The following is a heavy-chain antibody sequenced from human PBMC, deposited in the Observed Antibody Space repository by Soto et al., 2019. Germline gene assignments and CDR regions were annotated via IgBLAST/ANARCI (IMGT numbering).Heavy chain of an antibody. V-gene: IGHV3-30*18. CDR2: ISYDGSVK. D-gene: IGHD5-18*01. Sequence: QVQLVESGGGVVQPGRSLRLSCGASGFTFSSDGMHWVRQAPGKGLEWVAVISYDGSVKYYTDSVKGRFSISRDNSKNTLYLQMNSLRDEDSAVYYCTKAVTGTWSMDAWGQGTTVIFSS. J-gene: IGHJ6*01. CDR1: GFTFSSDG. CDR3: TKAVTGTWSMDA.